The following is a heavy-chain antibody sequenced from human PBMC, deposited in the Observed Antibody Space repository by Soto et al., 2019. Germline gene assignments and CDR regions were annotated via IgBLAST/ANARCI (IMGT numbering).Heavy chain of an antibody. CDR3: ARESVESGSYFYYYYGMDV. J-gene: IGHJ6*02. CDR2: ISYDGSNK. V-gene: IGHV3-30-3*01. D-gene: IGHD1-26*01. CDR1: GFTFSSYA. Sequence: GGSLRLSCAASGFTFSSYAMHWVRQAPGKGLEWVAVISYDGSNKYYADSVKGRFTISRDDSKNTLYLQMNSLRAEDTAVYYCARESVESGSYFYYYYGMDVWGQGTTVTVSS.